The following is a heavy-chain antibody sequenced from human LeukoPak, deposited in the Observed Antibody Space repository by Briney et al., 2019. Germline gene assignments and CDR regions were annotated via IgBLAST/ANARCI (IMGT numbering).Heavy chain of an antibody. CDR3: ARVGGTNYYYYGMDV. CDR1: GGSLSSYY. Sequence: SETLSLTCTVSGGSLSSYYWSWIRQSPGKGLEWIGYIDDSGSTNYNPALKSQVTISVDTSKSQFSLKLSSVTAADTAVYYCARVGGTNYYYYGMDVWGQGTTVTVSS. J-gene: IGHJ6*02. V-gene: IGHV4-59*01. CDR2: IDDSGST. D-gene: IGHD1-1*01.